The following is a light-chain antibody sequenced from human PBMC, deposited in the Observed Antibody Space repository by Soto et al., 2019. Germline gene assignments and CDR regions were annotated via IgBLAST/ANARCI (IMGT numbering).Light chain of an antibody. CDR2: GAS. J-gene: IGKJ3*01. CDR3: QQRSNWPGT. V-gene: IGKV3D-20*02. Sequence: IVLTQSPGTLSLSPGERATLSCRASQNVDTNYLAWYQQKPGQAPRIIIFGASGRATGIPDRFSGSGSGTDFTLTISSLEPEDFAVYHCQQRSNWPGTFGPGTKVDIK. CDR1: QNVDTNY.